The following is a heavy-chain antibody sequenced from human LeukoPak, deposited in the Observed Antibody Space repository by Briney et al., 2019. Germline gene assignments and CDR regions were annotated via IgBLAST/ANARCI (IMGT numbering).Heavy chain of an antibody. Sequence: SETLSLTCAVYGASFSGYYWSWIRQPPGKGLEWIGEINHSGSTNYNPSLKSRVTISKDTSKGQFPLKLSSVTAADTAVYFCARSIMTSVTTFGYWGQGTLVTVSS. V-gene: IGHV4-34*01. CDR2: INHSGST. CDR3: ARSIMTSVTTFGY. D-gene: IGHD4-17*01. CDR1: GASFSGYY. J-gene: IGHJ4*02.